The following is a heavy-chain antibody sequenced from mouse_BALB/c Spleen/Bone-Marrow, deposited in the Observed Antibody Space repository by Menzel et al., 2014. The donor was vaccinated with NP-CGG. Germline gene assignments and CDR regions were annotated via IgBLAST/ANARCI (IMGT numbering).Heavy chain of an antibody. CDR3: ATKFIYYDYAYYSMDY. Sequence: QVQLQQSGAELAKPGASVKMSCKASGYTFTSYWMHWVKQRPGQGLEWIGYINPSTGYTESNQKFKDKATLTADKSSSATYMQLSSLTTEDFAVYYCATKFIYYDYAYYSMDYWGQGTSVTVSS. CDR2: INPSTGYT. CDR1: GYTFTSYW. V-gene: IGHV1-7*01. J-gene: IGHJ4*01. D-gene: IGHD2-4*01.